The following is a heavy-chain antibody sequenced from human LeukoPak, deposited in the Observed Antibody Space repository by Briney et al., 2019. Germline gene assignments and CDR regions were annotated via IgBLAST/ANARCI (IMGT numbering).Heavy chain of an antibody. Sequence: ASETLSLTCAVYGGSFSGYYWSWTRQPPGKGLEWIGEINDSGSTNYNPSLKSRVTISVDTSKNQFPLKLSSVTAADTAVYYCARGIRLRYFDWLSYYYGMDVWGKGTTVTVSS. CDR3: ARGIRLRYFDWLSYYYGMDV. D-gene: IGHD3-9*01. J-gene: IGHJ6*04. V-gene: IGHV4-34*01. CDR1: GGSFSGYY. CDR2: INDSGST.